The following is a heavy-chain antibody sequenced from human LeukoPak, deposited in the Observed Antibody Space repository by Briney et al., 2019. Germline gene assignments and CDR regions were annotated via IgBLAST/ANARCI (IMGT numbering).Heavy chain of an antibody. Sequence: SETLSLTCTVSGGSISSSSYYWSWIRQPPGKGLEWIGYIYYSGSTNYNPSLKSRVTISVDTSKNQFSLKLSSVTAADTAVYYCARDRLLDYYDSSGYYAYYYYGMDVWGQGTTVTVSS. CDR2: IYYSGST. CDR1: GGSISSSSYY. D-gene: IGHD3-22*01. CDR3: ARDRLLDYYDSSGYYAYYYYGMDV. J-gene: IGHJ6*02. V-gene: IGHV4-61*01.